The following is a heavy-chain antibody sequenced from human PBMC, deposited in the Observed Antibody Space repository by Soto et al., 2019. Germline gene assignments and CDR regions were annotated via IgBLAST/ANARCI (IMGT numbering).Heavy chain of an antibody. D-gene: IGHD2-2*01. Sequence: PGGSLRLSCAASGFSFSSYAMNWVRQAPGQGLEWVSSTTGNGGSTYYADSVKGRFTISRDNSKNTLYLQMNSLRAEDTAIYYCAKIFAYCSSSSCYDYWGQGTQVTVSS. CDR2: TTGNGGST. J-gene: IGHJ4*02. V-gene: IGHV3-23*01. CDR3: AKIFAYCSSSSCYDY. CDR1: GFSFSSYA.